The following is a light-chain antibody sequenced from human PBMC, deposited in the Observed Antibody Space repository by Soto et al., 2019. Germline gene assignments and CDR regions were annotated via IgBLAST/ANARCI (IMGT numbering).Light chain of an antibody. J-gene: IGKJ4*01. CDR3: QQHKDWPLT. Sequence: EIVMTQSPATLSVSPGETVTLSCRASQGVSTSVAWYQQKPGQAPRLLIYAAFTRATAVPARFSGSGSGTEFALTISGLQSEDFAVYHCQQHKDWPLTFGGGTKVEMK. CDR1: QGVSTS. CDR2: AAF. V-gene: IGKV3-15*01.